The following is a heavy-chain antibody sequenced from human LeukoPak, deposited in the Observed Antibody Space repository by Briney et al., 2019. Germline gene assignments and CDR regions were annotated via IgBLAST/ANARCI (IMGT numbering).Heavy chain of an antibody. CDR3: AREGPIVGATHLVDY. CDR2: INPNSGGT. V-gene: IGHV1-2*02. J-gene: IGHJ4*02. CDR1: GYTFTDYY. Sequence: GASVKVSCKASGYTFTDYYMLWVRQAPGQGLEWMGWINPNSGGTNYAQKFQGRVTMTRDTSISTAYMELSRLRSDDTAVYYCAREGPIVGATHLVDYWAPGTLVTVSS. D-gene: IGHD1-26*01.